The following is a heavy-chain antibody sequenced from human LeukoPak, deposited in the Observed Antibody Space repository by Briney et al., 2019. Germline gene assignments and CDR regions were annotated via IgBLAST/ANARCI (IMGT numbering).Heavy chain of an antibody. Sequence: ASVKVSCKASGYTFTSYGISWVRQAPGQGLEWMGWISAYNGNTNYAQKLQGRVTMTTDTSTSTAYMELRSLRSDDTAVYYCARVPTLMTGYLLSDYWGQGTLVTVSS. CDR1: GYTFTSYG. CDR2: ISAYNGNT. V-gene: IGHV1-18*01. J-gene: IGHJ4*02. CDR3: ARVPTLMTGYLLSDY. D-gene: IGHD3-9*01.